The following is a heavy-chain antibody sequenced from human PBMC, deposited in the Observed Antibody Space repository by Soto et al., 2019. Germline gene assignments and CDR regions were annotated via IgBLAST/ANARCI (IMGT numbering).Heavy chain of an antibody. CDR3: ARLKDIVVVPAAYYFDY. CDR1: GGSISSYY. V-gene: IGHV4-59*08. D-gene: IGHD2-2*01. Sequence: SETLSLTCTVSGGSISSYYWSWIRQPPGKGLEWIGYIYYSGSTNYNPSLKSRVTISVDTSKNQFSLKLGSVTAADTAVYYCARLKDIVVVPAAYYFDYWGQGTLVTVSS. CDR2: IYYSGST. J-gene: IGHJ4*02.